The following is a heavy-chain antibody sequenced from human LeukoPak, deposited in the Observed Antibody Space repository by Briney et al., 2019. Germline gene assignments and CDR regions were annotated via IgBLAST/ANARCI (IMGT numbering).Heavy chain of an antibody. Sequence: PGRSLRLSCAAYGFTFSNYAFHWVRQAPGKGLEWVAVISYGGSDKYNADSVKGRFTISRDNSKNTVYLQMNSLRAEDTAVYYCATFYDSSGYYLNFEYWGQGTLVTVSS. CDR2: ISYGGSDK. CDR1: GFTFSNYA. D-gene: IGHD3-22*01. V-gene: IGHV3-30*04. J-gene: IGHJ4*02. CDR3: ATFYDSSGYYLNFEY.